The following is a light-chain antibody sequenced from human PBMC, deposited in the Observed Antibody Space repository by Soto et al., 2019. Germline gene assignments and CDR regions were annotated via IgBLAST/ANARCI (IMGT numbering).Light chain of an antibody. J-gene: IGLJ1*01. CDR3: KSYAGSNTYV. Sequence: QSVLTQPPSASGSPGQSVTISCTGTKNDIGVYDFVSWYQHHPGKAPRLIIYEVVQRPSGVPDRFSGSKSGNTASLTVSGLQAAAEADYFCKSYAGSNTYVFGSGT. CDR2: EVV. CDR1: KNDIGVYDF. V-gene: IGLV2-8*01.